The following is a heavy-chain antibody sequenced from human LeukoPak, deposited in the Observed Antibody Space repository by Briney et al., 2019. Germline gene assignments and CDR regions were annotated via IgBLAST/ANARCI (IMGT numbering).Heavy chain of an antibody. V-gene: IGHV3-30*02. D-gene: IGHD1/OR15-1a*01. Sequence: AGGSLRLSCAASGFTFSSYGMHWVRQAPGKGLEWVAFIRYDGSNKYYADSVKGRFTISRDNSKNTLYLQMNSLRAEDTAVYYCARGGTTNWGYLDYWGQGTLVTVSS. CDR3: ARGGTTNWGYLDY. J-gene: IGHJ4*02. CDR1: GFTFSSYG. CDR2: IRYDGSNK.